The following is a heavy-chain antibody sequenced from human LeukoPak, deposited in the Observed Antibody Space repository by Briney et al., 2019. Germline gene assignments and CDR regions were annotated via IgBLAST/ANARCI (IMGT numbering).Heavy chain of an antibody. CDR3: AREGGYSYGLPFDY. CDR2: ISYDGSNK. D-gene: IGHD5-18*01. J-gene: IGHJ4*02. V-gene: IGHV3-30*03. Sequence: GRSLRLSCAASGFTFSSYGMHWVRQAPGKGLEWVAVISYDGSNKYYADSVKGRFTISRDNSKNTLYLQMNSLRAEDAAVYYCAREGGYSYGLPFDYWGQGTLVTVSS. CDR1: GFTFSSYG.